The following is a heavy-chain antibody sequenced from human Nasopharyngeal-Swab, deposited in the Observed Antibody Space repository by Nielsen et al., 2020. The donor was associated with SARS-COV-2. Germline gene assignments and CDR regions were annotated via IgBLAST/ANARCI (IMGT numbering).Heavy chain of an antibody. V-gene: IGHV4-59*11. Sequence: SETLSLTCPVSGFSITSQYWSWIRQPPGKGLGWIGYISHNSGTSYNPSLKSRVTMFMDTSKNQFSLRLRSVTAADTAVYYCAKEGATGWFDPWGQGILVTVSS. CDR3: AKEGATGWFDP. CDR1: GFSITSQY. CDR2: ISHNSGT. J-gene: IGHJ5*02.